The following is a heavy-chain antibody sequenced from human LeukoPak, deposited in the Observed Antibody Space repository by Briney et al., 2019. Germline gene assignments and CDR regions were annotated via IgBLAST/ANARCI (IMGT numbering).Heavy chain of an antibody. D-gene: IGHD2-2*01. CDR2: TYYRSTWYN. J-gene: IGHJ5*02. CDR3: ARRLTQYDCFDP. CDR1: GDSVSSNSVT. V-gene: IGHV6-1*01. Sequence: SQTLSLTCAISGDSVSSNSVTWNWIRQSPSRGLEWLGRTYYRSTWYNGYAVSVRGRITVNPDTSKNQFSLPLNSVTPEDTAVYYCARRLTQYDCFDPWGQGILVTVSS.